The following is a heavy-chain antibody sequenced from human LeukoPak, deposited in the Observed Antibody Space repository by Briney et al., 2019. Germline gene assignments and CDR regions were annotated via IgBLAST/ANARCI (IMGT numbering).Heavy chain of an antibody. Sequence: SETLSLTCAVYGGSFSGYYWSWIRQPPGKGLEWIGEINHSGSTNYNPSLKSRVTISVGTSKNQFSLKLSSVTAADTAVYYCARGQAILTGYQYNWFDPWGQGTLVTVSS. J-gene: IGHJ5*02. CDR3: ARGQAILTGYQYNWFDP. CDR1: GGSFSGYY. CDR2: INHSGST. V-gene: IGHV4-34*01. D-gene: IGHD3-9*01.